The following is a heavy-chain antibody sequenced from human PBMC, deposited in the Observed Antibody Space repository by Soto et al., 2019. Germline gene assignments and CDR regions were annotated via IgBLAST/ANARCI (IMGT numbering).Heavy chain of an antibody. CDR1: GLSLRTTGVG. J-gene: IGHJ6*02. V-gene: IGHV2-5*02. Sequence: QVTLKESGPTLVKPTQTLTLTCTVSGLSLRTTGVGVGWVRQPPGKALEWLALRYWDDDKRYSPSLRSRPTIAKDISEKQVVLTMTNMDTVDTATYYCVQSRCGGDCLEIYSSHAYNGLDVWGQGTTVTVSS. CDR2: RYWDDDK. CDR3: VQSRCGGDCLEIYSSHAYNGLDV. D-gene: IGHD2-21*02.